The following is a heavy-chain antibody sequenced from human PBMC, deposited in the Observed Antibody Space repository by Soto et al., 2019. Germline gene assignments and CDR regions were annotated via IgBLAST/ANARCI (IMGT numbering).Heavy chain of an antibody. CDR1: GYTFTGYY. D-gene: IGHD2-2*01. Sequence: ASVKVSCKASGYTFTGYYMHWVRQAPGQGLEWMGWINPNSGGTNYAQKFQGWVTMTRDTSISTAYMELSRLRSDDTAVYYCAREDIVVVPAAIRLGGMDVWGQGTTVTSP. CDR2: INPNSGGT. V-gene: IGHV1-2*04. CDR3: AREDIVVVPAAIRLGGMDV. J-gene: IGHJ6*02.